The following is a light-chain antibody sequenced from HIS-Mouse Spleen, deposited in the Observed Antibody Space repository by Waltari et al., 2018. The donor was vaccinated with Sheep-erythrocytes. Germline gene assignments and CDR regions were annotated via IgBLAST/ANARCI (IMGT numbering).Light chain of an antibody. Sequence: QSALPQPPPASGSPGQSVTIPCTGTTRAVGGSTSVPWYQQHPGKAPKLMIYEVSKRPSGVPDRFSGSKSGNTASLTVSGLQAEDEADYYCSSYAGSNNWVFGGGTKLTVL. V-gene: IGLV2-8*01. CDR3: SSYAGSNNWV. CDR1: TRAVGGSTS. J-gene: IGLJ3*02. CDR2: EVS.